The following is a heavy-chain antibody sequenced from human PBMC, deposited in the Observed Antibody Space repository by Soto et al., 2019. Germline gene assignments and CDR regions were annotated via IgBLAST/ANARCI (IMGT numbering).Heavy chain of an antibody. CDR3: ARVLYISGWYDY. V-gene: IGHV3-33*01. D-gene: IGHD6-19*01. CDR2: IWYDGSNK. J-gene: IGHJ4*02. CDR1: GFPFSSYG. Sequence: PGGSLRLSCAASGFPFSSYGMHLVRQAPGKGLEWVAVIWYDGSNKYYADSVKGRFTISRDNSKKTLYLQMNSLRAEDTAVYYCARVLYISGWYDYWGQGTRVTVS.